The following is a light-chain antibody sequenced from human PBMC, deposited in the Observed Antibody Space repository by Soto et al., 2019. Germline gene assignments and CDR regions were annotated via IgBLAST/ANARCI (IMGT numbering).Light chain of an antibody. CDR3: QQYNNRPPT. CDR2: SAS. Sequence: EIVMTQSPATLSVSPGERATLSCRASQSVTSKLAWYQEKPGQAPRLLISSASTRATGIPATFSGRGSGTEFTLTISSLQSEDFAVYYCQQYNNRPPTFGLGTKVDIK. V-gene: IGKV3-15*01. CDR1: QSVTSK. J-gene: IGKJ1*01.